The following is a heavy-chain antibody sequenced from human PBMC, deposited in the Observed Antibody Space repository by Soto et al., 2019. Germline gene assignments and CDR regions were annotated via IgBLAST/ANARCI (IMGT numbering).Heavy chain of an antibody. V-gene: IGHV1-69*13. CDR2: IIPIFGTA. D-gene: IGHD4-17*01. CDR3: ARNRLDPSYYYGMDV. CDR1: GGTFSSYA. Sequence: SVKVSCKASGGTFSSYAISWVRQAPGQGLEWMGGIIPIFGTANHAQKFQGRVTITADESTSTAYMELSSLRSEDTAVYYCARNRLDPSYYYGMDVWGQGTTVTVSS. J-gene: IGHJ6*02.